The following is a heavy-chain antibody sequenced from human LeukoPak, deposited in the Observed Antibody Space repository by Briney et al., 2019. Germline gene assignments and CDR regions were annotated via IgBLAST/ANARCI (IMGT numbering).Heavy chain of an antibody. Sequence: GGSLRLSCAASGFTFDDYAMHWVRQAPGKGLEWVSGISWNSGSTYYADSVKGRFTISRDNSKNTLYLQMNSLRAEDTAVYYCAKDLVPWFDPWGQGTLVTVSS. CDR2: ISWNSGST. CDR1: GFTFDDYA. CDR3: AKDLVPWFDP. V-gene: IGHV3-23*01. D-gene: IGHD2-8*02. J-gene: IGHJ5*02.